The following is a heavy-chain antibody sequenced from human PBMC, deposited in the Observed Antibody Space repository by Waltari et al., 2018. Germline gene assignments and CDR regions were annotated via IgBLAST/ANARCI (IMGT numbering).Heavy chain of an antibody. CDR1: GGSFSGYY. V-gene: IGHV4-34*01. D-gene: IGHD6-19*01. Sequence: QVQLQQWGAGLLKPSETLSLTCAVYGGSFSGYYWSWIRQPPGKGLEWIGEINHSGSTNYNPSLKCRVTISVDTSKNQFSLKLSSVTAADTAVYYCAKSFSGWGYWYFDLWGRGTLVTVSS. J-gene: IGHJ2*01. CDR2: INHSGST. CDR3: AKSFSGWGYWYFDL.